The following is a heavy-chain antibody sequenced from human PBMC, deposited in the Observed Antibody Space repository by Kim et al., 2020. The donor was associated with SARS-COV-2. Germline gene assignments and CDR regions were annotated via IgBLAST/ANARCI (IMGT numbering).Heavy chain of an antibody. CDR3: ARARGGNWFDP. Sequence: TYYADSVKGRFTISRHNSKNTLYLQMNSLRAEDTAVYYCARARGGNWFDPWGQGTLVTVSS. V-gene: IGHV3-53*04. D-gene: IGHD3-16*01. CDR2: T. J-gene: IGHJ5*02.